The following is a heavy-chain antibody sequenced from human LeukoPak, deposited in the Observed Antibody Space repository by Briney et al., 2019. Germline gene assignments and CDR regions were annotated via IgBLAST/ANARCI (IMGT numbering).Heavy chain of an antibody. D-gene: IGHD3-3*01. CDR3: ARPVLRFLEWLYLDL. CDR2: IIPILGIA. J-gene: IGHJ2*01. V-gene: IGHV1-69*04. CDR1: GGTFSSYA. Sequence: ASVKVSCKASGGTFSSYAISWVRQAPGQGLEWMGRIIPILGIANYAQKFQGRVTITADKSTSTAYMELSSLRSEDTAVYYCARPVLRFLEWLYLDLWGRGTLVTVSS.